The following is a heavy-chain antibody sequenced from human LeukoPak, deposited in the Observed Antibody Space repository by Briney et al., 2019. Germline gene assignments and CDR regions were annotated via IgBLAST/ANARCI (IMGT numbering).Heavy chain of an antibody. CDR2: FYYSGST. V-gene: IGHV4-59*04. Sequence: PSETLSLTCTVSGXSISSYYWSWIRQPPGKGLEWIGTFYYSGSTYYNPSLKSRVTISVDTSKNQFSLKLSSVTAADTAVYYCARQPYTIGAYYFDYWGPGTLVSVSS. CDR1: GXSISSYY. CDR3: ARQPYTIGAYYFDY. J-gene: IGHJ4*02. D-gene: IGHD1-26*01.